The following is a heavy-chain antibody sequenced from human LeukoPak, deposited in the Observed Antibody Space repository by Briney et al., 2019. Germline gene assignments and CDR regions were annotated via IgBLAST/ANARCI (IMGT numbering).Heavy chain of an antibody. J-gene: IGHJ4*02. Sequence: PSETLSLTCTVSGGSISSSSYYWGWIRQPPGKGLEWIGSIYYSGSTYYNPSLKSRVTISVDTSKNQFSLKLSSVTAADTAVYYCARGEFVEMATISLVDWGQGTLVTVSS. CDR3: ARGEFVEMATISLVD. CDR1: GGSISSSSYY. D-gene: IGHD5-24*01. CDR2: IYYSGST. V-gene: IGHV4-39*07.